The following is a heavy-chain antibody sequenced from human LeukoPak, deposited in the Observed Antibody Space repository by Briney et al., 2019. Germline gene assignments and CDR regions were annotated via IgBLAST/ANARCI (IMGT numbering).Heavy chain of an antibody. CDR3: ARLIYSGSYYAFDI. V-gene: IGHV3-30*02. Sequence: TGGSLRLSCAASGFTFSSYGMHWVRQAPGKGLEWVAFIRYDGSNKYYADSVKGRFTISRDNSKNTLYLQMNSLRAEDTAVYYCARLIYSGSYYAFDIWGQGTMVTVSS. CDR2: IRYDGSNK. CDR1: GFTFSSYG. J-gene: IGHJ3*02. D-gene: IGHD1-26*01.